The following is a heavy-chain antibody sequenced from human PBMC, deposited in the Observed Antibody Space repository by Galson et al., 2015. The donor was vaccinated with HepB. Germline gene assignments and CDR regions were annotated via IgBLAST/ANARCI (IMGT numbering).Heavy chain of an antibody. J-gene: IGHJ6*02. CDR3: AQDLAYYYGSGSYFVGMDV. V-gene: IGHV3-9*01. CDR2: ISWNSDFK. Sequence: SLRLSCAASGFTFEDYAMHWVRQVPGKGLEWGSGISWNSDFKGYADSVRGRFTISRDNAKYSLYLQMNSLRAEDTALYYCAQDLAYYYGSGSYFVGMDVWGQGTTVTVSS. CDR1: GFTFEDYA. D-gene: IGHD3-10*01.